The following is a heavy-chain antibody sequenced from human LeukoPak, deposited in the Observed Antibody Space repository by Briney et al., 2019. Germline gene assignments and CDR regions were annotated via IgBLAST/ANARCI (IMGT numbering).Heavy chain of an antibody. V-gene: IGHV3-11*01. J-gene: IGHJ6*03. CDR2: ISSSGSTI. D-gene: IGHD3-9*01. Sequence: PGGSLRLSCAASGFTFSDYYMSWIRQAPGKGLEWVSYISSSGSTIYYADSVKGRFTISRDNAKNSLYLRMNSLRAEDTAVYYCARSPRYFDWLLHPYYYYYMDVWGKGTTVTVSS. CDR3: ARSPRYFDWLLHPYYYYYMDV. CDR1: GFTFSDYY.